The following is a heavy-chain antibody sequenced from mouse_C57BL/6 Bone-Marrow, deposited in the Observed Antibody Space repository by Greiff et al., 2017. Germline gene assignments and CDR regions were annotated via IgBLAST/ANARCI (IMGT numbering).Heavy chain of an antibody. D-gene: IGHD2-4*01. J-gene: IGHJ2*01. Sequence: EVKLVESGGDLVKPGGSLKLSCAASGFTFSSYGMSWVRQTPDKRLAWVATISSGGSYTYYPDSVKGRFTISRDNAKNTLYLQMSSLKSEDTAMYYCARLGITTGFDYWGQGTTLTVSS. CDR3: ARLGITTGFDY. V-gene: IGHV5-6*01. CDR2: ISSGGSYT. CDR1: GFTFSSYG.